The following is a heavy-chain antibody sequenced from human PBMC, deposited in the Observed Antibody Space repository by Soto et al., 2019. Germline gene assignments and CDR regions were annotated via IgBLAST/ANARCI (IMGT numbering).Heavy chain of an antibody. Sequence: QVQLVQSGAEVKKPGASGKVSCNASGYTFTSYGISCVRQAPGPGVEWMGWISAYNGNTNFPQKLQGRVTMTTDTSANAAYMERRSLRSGDTAVYYSARDRGEYGMDVWGPGTTGTVSS. D-gene: IGHD3-10*01. J-gene: IGHJ6*02. V-gene: IGHV1-18*01. CDR1: GYTFTSYG. CDR2: ISAYNGNT. CDR3: ARDRGEYGMDV.